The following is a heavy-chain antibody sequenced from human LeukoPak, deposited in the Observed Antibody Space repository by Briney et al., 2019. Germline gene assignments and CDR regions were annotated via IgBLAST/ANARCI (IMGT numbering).Heavy chain of an antibody. V-gene: IGHV5-51*01. CDR2: IYPGDSDT. J-gene: IGHJ3*02. CDR1: GYSFTTYW. CDR3: ARRRDERGYKDIFDI. Sequence: RGESLKISCKGSGYSFTTYWIGWVRQMPGKGLEWMGIIYPGDSDTGYSPSFQGQVTISADKSISTAYLQWSSLKASDTAMYYCARRRDERGYKDIFDIWGQGTMVTVSS. D-gene: IGHD5-18*01.